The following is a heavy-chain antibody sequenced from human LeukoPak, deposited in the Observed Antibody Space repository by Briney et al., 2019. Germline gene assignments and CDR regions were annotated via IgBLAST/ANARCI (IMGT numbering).Heavy chain of an antibody. CDR2: ISGSGGST. D-gene: IGHD3-22*01. CDR1: GFTFSSYA. J-gene: IGHJ4*02. CDR3: AKASHYDNSGYQYYFDY. Sequence: GGSLRLSCAASGFTFSSYAMSWVRQAPGKGLNWVSAISGSGGSTYYADSVKGRFTISRDNSKNTLYLQVNSLRAEDTAVYYSAKASHYDNSGYQYYFDYWGQGTLVTVSS. V-gene: IGHV3-23*01.